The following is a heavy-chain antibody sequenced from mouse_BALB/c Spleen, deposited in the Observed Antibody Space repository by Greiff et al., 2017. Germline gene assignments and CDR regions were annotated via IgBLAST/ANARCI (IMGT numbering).Heavy chain of an antibody. CDR2: FHPYNDDT. J-gene: IGHJ3*01. CDR1: GFTFTTYP. V-gene: IGHV1-47*01. CDR3: AVRHLGLLAWFAY. D-gene: IGHD3-2*01. Sequence: QVQPKQSGAELVKPGASVEMSRQAFGFTFTTYPIEWGKQNHGKSLEWNGNFHPYNDDTKYNEKFKGKAKLTVEKSSSTVYLELSRLTSDDSAVYYCAVRHLGLLAWFAYWGQGTLVTVSA.